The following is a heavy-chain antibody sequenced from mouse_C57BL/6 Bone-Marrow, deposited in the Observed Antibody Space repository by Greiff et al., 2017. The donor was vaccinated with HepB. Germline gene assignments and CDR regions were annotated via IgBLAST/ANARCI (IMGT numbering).Heavy chain of an antibody. Sequence: EVQLVESGGGLVQPGGSLKLSCAASGFTFSDYYMYWVRQTPEKRLEWVAYISNGGGSTYYPDTVKGRCTISRDNAKNTLYLQMSRLKSEDTAMYYCARPAPDDYDAMDYWGQGTSVTVSS. CDR3: ARPAPDDYDAMDY. V-gene: IGHV5-12*01. CDR2: ISNGGGST. J-gene: IGHJ4*01. CDR1: GFTFSDYY.